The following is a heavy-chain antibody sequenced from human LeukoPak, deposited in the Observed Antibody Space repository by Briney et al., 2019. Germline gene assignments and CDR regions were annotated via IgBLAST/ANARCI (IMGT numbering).Heavy chain of an antibody. D-gene: IGHD3-22*01. J-gene: IGHJ1*01. CDR2: IKSDGKT. CDR1: GFTFSSHW. Sequence: GGSLRLSCAASGFTFSSHWLHWVRPAPGKGVVWVSRIKSDGKTNYADSVKGRFTISRDNAKNTVSLQMNSLRAEDTGVYYCARAPSEIGGYYPEYFRHWGQGTLVTVSS. V-gene: IGHV3-74*01. CDR3: ARAPSEIGGYYPEYFRH.